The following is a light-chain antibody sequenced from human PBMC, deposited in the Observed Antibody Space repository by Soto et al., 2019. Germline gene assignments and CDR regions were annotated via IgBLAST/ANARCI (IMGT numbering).Light chain of an antibody. CDR3: QSYDSRLSGYVV. Sequence: QPVLTQPPSVSGAPGQRVTISCTGSSSNIGAGYDVHWYQQLPGTAPKLLIYGNSNRPSGVPDRFSGSKSGTSASLAITGLQAEDEADYYCQSYDSRLSGYVVFGGWTKVTVL. CDR2: GNS. CDR1: SSNIGAGYD. J-gene: IGLJ2*01. V-gene: IGLV1-40*01.